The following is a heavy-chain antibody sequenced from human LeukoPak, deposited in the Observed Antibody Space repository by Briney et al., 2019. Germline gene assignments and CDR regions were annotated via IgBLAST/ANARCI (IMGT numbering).Heavy chain of an antibody. CDR3: ASRGVVKGAFDI. V-gene: IGHV3-74*01. D-gene: IGHD2-15*01. CDR1: GFTFSNYW. CDR2: INSDGSST. J-gene: IGHJ3*02. Sequence: GGSLRLSCAASGFTFSNYWMHWVRQAPGKGLVWVSRINSDGSSTTYADSVKGRFTVSRDNAKNTLYLQMNSLRAEDTAVYYCASRGVVKGAFDIWGQGTMVTVSS.